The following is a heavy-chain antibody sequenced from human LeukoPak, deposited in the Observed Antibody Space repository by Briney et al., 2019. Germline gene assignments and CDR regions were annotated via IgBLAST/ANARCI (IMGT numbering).Heavy chain of an antibody. J-gene: IGHJ6*04. CDR1: GYTFTSYY. D-gene: IGHD2-2*01. Sequence: GASVKVSCKASGYTFTSYYMPWVRQAPGQGLEWMGIINPSGGSTSYAQKFQGRVTMTRDTSTSTVYMELSSLRSEDTAVYYCARDRLDCSSTSCYVYGTDVWGKGTTVTVSS. CDR3: ARDRLDCSSTSCYVYGTDV. V-gene: IGHV1-46*01. CDR2: INPSGGST.